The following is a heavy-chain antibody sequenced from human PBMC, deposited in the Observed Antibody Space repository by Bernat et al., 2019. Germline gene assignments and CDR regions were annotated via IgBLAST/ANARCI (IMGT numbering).Heavy chain of an antibody. CDR2: IKTKSEGGTT. Sequence: VQLVESGGGLVKPGGSLRLSCAASGYTFRNAWMSWVRQAPGKGLEWVGNIKTKSEGGTTDYVAPVTGRFIISRDDSKNTLYLQMNSLKTEDTAVYYCTQSGHSYGMDVWGHGTTVTVSS. CDR1: GYTFRNAW. J-gene: IGHJ6*02. V-gene: IGHV3-15*01. CDR3: TQSGHSYGMDV.